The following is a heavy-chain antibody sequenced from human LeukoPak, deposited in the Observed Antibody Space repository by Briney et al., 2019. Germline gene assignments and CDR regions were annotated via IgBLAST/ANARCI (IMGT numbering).Heavy chain of an antibody. J-gene: IGHJ5*01. Sequence: SETLSLTCAVCGGSLSGYYWSWIRQPPGKGLEWIGEINHSGSTNYNPSLRSRVTISLDTSKNQFSLKLNSVTAADTAVYYCVTNRDGYPSWFDPWGQGTLVTVS. V-gene: IGHV4-34*01. CDR2: INHSGST. CDR3: VTNRDGYPSWFDP. D-gene: IGHD2-15*01. CDR1: GGSLSGYY.